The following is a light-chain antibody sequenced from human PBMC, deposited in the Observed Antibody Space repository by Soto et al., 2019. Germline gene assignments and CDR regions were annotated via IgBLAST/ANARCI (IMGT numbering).Light chain of an antibody. CDR2: QIS. Sequence: DIVMTQTPLSAPVTLGQPASISCRSIQSLLHSDGNTYLSWLQQRPGQPPRPLIYQISKRFSGVPDRFSGSGAGTDFTLKISRVESEDVGIYYCMQSTQLRTFGQVTKVDI. CDR1: QSLLHSDGNTY. CDR3: MQSTQLRT. J-gene: IGKJ1*01. V-gene: IGKV2-24*01.